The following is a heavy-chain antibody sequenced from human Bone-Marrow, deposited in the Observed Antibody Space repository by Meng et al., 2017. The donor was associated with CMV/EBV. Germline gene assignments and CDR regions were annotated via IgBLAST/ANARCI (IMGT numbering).Heavy chain of an antibody. D-gene: IGHD3-10*02. CDR2: IDPSWNRK. J-gene: IGHJ4*02. CDR3: ATVRTGY. Sequence: SVQVSCKASGSTITTNYIHWVRQATGQGPEWMRTIDPSWNRKDYATRFQGRLTMTRDTSTSTVYMELSSLTSEDTAVYYCATVRTGYWGQGTLVTVSS. CDR1: GSTITTNY. V-gene: IGHV1-46*01.